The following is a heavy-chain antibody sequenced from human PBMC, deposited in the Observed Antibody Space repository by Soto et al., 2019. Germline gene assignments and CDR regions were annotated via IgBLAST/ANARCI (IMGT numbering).Heavy chain of an antibody. CDR3: VRQGIDDFWSGYYPDYYYYYYMYV. D-gene: IGHD3-3*01. V-gene: IGHV4-59*08. J-gene: IGHJ6*03. CDR2: IYYSGST. CDR1: GGSISSYY. Sequence: SETLSLTCTVSGGSISSYYWSWIRQPPGKGLEWIGYIYYSGSTNYNPSLKSRVTISVDTSKNQFSLKLSSVTAADTAVYYCVRQGIDDFWSGYYPDYYYYYYMYVWGKGTTVTVSS.